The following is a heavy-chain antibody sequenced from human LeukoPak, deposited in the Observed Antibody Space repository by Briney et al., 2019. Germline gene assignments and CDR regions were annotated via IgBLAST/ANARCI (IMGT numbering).Heavy chain of an antibody. Sequence: SETLSLTCTVSGGSISSHYWSWIRQPPGKGLEWIGYIYYSGSTNYNPSLKSRVTISVDTSKNQFSLKLSSVTAADTAVYYCARDDYYDSSGYVFVLWGQGTLVTVSS. CDR3: ARDDYYDSSGYVFVL. CDR1: GGSISSHY. J-gene: IGHJ4*02. CDR2: IYYSGST. D-gene: IGHD3-22*01. V-gene: IGHV4-59*11.